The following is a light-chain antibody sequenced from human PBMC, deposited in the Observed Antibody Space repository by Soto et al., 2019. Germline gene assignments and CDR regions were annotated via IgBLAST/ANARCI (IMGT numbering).Light chain of an antibody. CDR1: QSVSSN. J-gene: IGKJ2*01. CDR2: GAS. Sequence: EIVMTQSPATLSVSPGERATLSCRASQSVSSNLAWYQQKPGQAPRLLIYGASTRATGIPARFSGSGSGTEFTPTTSSLLSEDFAVFYCQQYNNWPLYTFGQGTKVEIK. CDR3: QQYNNWPLYT. V-gene: IGKV3-15*01.